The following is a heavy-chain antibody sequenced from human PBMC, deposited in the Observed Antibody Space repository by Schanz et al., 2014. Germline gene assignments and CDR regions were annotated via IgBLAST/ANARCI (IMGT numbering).Heavy chain of an antibody. V-gene: IGHV1-69*09. CDR1: GGTFSSST. CDR3: AKVDRTRYYAMDV. Sequence: QVHLEQSGPEVKKPGSSVKVSCKASGGTFSSSTLTWVRQAPGQGLEWMGRIIPILDKTNYAQKFQGRVTMTADKSTSTVYMEVSGLRSEDTAVYYCAKVDRTRYYAMDVWGQGTTVTVSS. D-gene: IGHD3-9*01. J-gene: IGHJ6*02. CDR2: IIPILDKT.